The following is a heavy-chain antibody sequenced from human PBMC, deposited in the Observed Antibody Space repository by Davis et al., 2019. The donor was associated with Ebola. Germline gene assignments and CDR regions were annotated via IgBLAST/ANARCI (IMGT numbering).Heavy chain of an antibody. CDR2: INHSGST. V-gene: IGHV4-34*09. J-gene: IGHJ6*02. Sequence: LRLSCAVYGGSFSGYYWSWIRQPPGKGLEWIGEINHSGSTNYNPSLKSRVTISVDTSKNQFSLKLSSVTAADTAVYYCARDKYDFWSGYYGARGYYYYYGMDVWGQGTTVTVSS. CDR1: GGSFSGYY. D-gene: IGHD3-3*01. CDR3: ARDKYDFWSGYYGARGYYYYYGMDV.